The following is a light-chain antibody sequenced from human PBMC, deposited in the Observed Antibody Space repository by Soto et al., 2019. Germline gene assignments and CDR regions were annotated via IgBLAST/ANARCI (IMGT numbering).Light chain of an antibody. CDR2: SAS. J-gene: IGKJ1*01. CDR1: HSVSSSF. CDR3: QQYSSSPTT. V-gene: IGKV3-20*01. Sequence: ESVLTQSPGTLSLSPGERATLSRRASHSVSSSFLAWYQQKPGQAPRLLIYSASSRATGIPDRFSGRGSGTDFTLIISRLEPEDFAVYYFQQYSSSPTTFGPGTKVDIK.